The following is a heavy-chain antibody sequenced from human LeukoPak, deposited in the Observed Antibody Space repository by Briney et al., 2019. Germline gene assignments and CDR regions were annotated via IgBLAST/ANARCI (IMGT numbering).Heavy chain of an antibody. Sequence: ASVKVSCKASGYTFTDYYIHWVRQAPGQGLEWMGRINPNSGDTSFAQKFRGRVTMTRDTSVSTAYMELGRLTSGDLAIYYCARDSRVAGDYWGQGTLVTVSS. D-gene: IGHD2-15*01. V-gene: IGHV1-2*06. CDR3: ARDSRVAGDY. CDR1: GYTFTDYY. J-gene: IGHJ4*02. CDR2: INPNSGDT.